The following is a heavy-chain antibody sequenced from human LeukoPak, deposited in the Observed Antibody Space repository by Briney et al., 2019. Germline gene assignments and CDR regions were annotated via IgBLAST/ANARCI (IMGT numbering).Heavy chain of an antibody. CDR3: CGVVDFWSAADV. CDR2: IKSKRSGGKK. Sequence: PGGSLRLSCAASGIIFTDAWVTWVRRPPGRGLEWVGRIKSKRSGGKKAYAAPGKGRFTISRDDSKNTIYLQRNSLKIEDTAVYYCCGVVDFWSAADVWGQGTTVTVSS. J-gene: IGHJ6*02. D-gene: IGHD3-3*01. V-gene: IGHV3-15*01. CDR1: GIIFTDAW.